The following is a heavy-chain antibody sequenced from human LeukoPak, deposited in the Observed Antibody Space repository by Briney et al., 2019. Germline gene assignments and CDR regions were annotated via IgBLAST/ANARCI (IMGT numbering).Heavy chain of an antibody. J-gene: IGHJ3*02. CDR2: INPSGGST. Sequence: ASVKVSCKASGYTFTSYYMHWVRQAPGQGLEWMGIINPSGGSTSYAQKFQGRVTMTRDTSTSTVYMELSSLRSEDTAVYYCARDLAAEGYSYGYRLDAFDIWGQGTMVTVSS. D-gene: IGHD5-18*01. CDR1: GYTFTSYY. CDR3: ARDLAAEGYSYGYRLDAFDI. V-gene: IGHV1-46*01.